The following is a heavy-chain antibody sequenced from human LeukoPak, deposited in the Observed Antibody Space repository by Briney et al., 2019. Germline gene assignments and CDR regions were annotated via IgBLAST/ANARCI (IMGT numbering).Heavy chain of an antibody. D-gene: IGHD2-21*02. Sequence: GGSLRLSCAASGFTFSSYSMNWVRQAPGKGLEWVSSISSSSSTIYYADSVKGRFTISRDNAKNSLYLQMSSLRAEDTAVYYCARAYCGGDCYSGYYYGMDVWGQGTTVTVSS. J-gene: IGHJ6*02. CDR1: GFTFSSYS. CDR2: ISSSSSTI. CDR3: ARAYCGGDCYSGYYYGMDV. V-gene: IGHV3-48*04.